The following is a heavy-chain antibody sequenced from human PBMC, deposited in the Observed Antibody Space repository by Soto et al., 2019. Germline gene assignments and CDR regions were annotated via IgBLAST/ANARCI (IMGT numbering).Heavy chain of an antibody. V-gene: IGHV4-4*02. Sequence: SETLCLTCAVSGSSVISTKWWGWVRQSPGKGLEWIGEIHHSGSTNYNPSLKSRVTISVDTSKNQFSLKLSSVTAADTAVYYCARRYFDWLLSGRSWFDPWGQGTLVTVS. J-gene: IGHJ5*02. CDR1: GSSVISTKW. CDR3: ARRYFDWLLSGRSWFDP. CDR2: IHHSGST. D-gene: IGHD3-9*01.